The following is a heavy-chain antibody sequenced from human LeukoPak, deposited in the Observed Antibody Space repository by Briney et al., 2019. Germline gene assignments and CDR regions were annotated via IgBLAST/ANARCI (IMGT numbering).Heavy chain of an antibody. D-gene: IGHD4-23*01. J-gene: IGHJ4*02. CDR2: ISSGSSYI. V-gene: IGHV3-21*04. CDR1: GFTFSSYS. CDR3: AGGNPVDY. Sequence: GGSLRLSCAASGFTFSSYSMNWVRQAPGRGLEWVSSISSGSSYIYYADSVKGRFTISRDNAKNSLYLQMNSLRAEDTAVYHCAGGNPVDYWGQGTLVTVSS.